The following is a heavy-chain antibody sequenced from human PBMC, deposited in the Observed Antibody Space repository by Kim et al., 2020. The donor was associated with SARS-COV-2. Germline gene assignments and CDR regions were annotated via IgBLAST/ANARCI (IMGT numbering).Heavy chain of an antibody. Sequence: SETLSLTCTVSGGSISSYYWSWIRQPPGKGLEWIGYIYYSGSTNYNPSLKSRVTISVDTSKNQFSLKLSSVTAADTAVYYCARVSGSSGWYPFDYWGQGT. CDR3: ARVSGSSGWYPFDY. J-gene: IGHJ4*02. CDR2: IYYSGST. CDR1: GGSISSYY. D-gene: IGHD6-19*01. V-gene: IGHV4-59*01.